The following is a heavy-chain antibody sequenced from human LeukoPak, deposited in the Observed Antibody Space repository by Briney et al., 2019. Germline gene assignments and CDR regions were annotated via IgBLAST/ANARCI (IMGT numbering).Heavy chain of an antibody. V-gene: IGHV1-69*13. Sequence: SVTVSCTASGGTFSSYAISWVRQAPGQGLEWMGGIIPIFGTANYAQKFQGRVTITADESTSTAYMELSSLSSEDTAVYYCARVELTGWYFDLWGRGTLVTVSS. CDR2: IIPIFGTA. CDR3: ARVELTGWYFDL. D-gene: IGHD1-7*01. J-gene: IGHJ2*01. CDR1: GGTFSSYA.